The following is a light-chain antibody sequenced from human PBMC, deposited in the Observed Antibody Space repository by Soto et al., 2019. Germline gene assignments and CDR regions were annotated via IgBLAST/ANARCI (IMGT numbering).Light chain of an antibody. Sequence: EIVLTQSPGTLSLSPGERATLSCRASQSVTSSYLAWYQQKPGQAPRLLIYGASSRATGIQDRFRGSGSGADFTLAISRLEPEDFAVYYCQQYGSSPLTFGGGTKVEIK. J-gene: IGKJ4*01. CDR2: GAS. CDR1: QSVTSSY. CDR3: QQYGSSPLT. V-gene: IGKV3-20*01.